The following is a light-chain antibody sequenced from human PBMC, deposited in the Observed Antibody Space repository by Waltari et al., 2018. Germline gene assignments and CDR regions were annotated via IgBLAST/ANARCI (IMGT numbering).Light chain of an antibody. Sequence: EIVMTQSPATLSVSPGERATLSCRASQSIRSNLAWYRQKPGQAPRLLIYCASTRATGIPARFSGSWSGTDFTLTISSLQSEDFAVYYCQQYNNWPRTFGQGTKVEIK. J-gene: IGKJ1*01. CDR3: QQYNNWPRT. CDR1: QSIRSN. CDR2: CAS. V-gene: IGKV3-15*01.